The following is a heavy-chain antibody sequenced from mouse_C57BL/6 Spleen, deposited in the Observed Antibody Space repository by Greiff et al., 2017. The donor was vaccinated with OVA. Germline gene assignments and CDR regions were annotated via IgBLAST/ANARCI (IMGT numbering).Heavy chain of an antibody. CDR3: AREDLNYYGSSYFDY. J-gene: IGHJ2*01. V-gene: IGHV1-53*01. CDR2: INPSNGGT. D-gene: IGHD1-1*01. CDR1: GYTFTSYW. Sequence: QVQLQQPGTELVKPGASVKLSCKASGYTFTSYWMHWVKQRPGQGLEWIGNINPSNGGTNYNEKFKSKATLTVDKSSSTAYMQLSSLTSEDSAVYYCAREDLNYYGSSYFDYWGQGTTLTVSS.